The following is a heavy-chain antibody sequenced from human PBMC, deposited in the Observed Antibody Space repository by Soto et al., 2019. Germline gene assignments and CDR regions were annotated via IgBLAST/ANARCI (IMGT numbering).Heavy chain of an antibody. Sequence: SETLSLTCTVSGGSISSYYWSWIRQPPGKGLEWIGYIYYSGSTNYNPSLKGRVTISVDTSKNQFSLKLSSVTAADTAVYYCASSEMATLFGPDYFDYWGQGTLVTVS. CDR1: GGSISSYY. J-gene: IGHJ4*02. V-gene: IGHV4-59*01. CDR3: ASSEMATLFGPDYFDY. D-gene: IGHD5-12*01. CDR2: IYYSGST.